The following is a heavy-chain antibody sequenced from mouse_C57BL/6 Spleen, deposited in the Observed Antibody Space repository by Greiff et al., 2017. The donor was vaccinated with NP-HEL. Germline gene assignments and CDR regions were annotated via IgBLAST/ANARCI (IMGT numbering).Heavy chain of an antibody. CDR1: GYTFTDYY. D-gene: IGHD1-1*01. J-gene: IGHJ4*01. V-gene: IGHV1-26*01. Sequence: EVQLQQSGPELVKPGASVKISCKASGYTFTDYYMNWVKQSHGKSLEWIGDINPNNGGTSYNQKFKGKATLTVDKSSSTAYMELRSLTSEDSAVYYCARSPAYDGSSDAMDYWGQGTSVTVSS. CDR2: INPNNGGT. CDR3: ARSPAYDGSSDAMDY.